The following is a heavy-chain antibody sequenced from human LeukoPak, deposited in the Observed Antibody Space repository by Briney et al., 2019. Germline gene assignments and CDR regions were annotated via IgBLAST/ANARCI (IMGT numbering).Heavy chain of an antibody. D-gene: IGHD5-18*01. CDR3: ARGSASRGYSYGLPFDY. CDR2: ISGYNGNT. J-gene: IGHJ4*02. V-gene: IGHV1-18*01. CDR1: GYTFNSYG. Sequence: ASVKVSCTASGYTFNSYGISWVRQAPGQGLEWMGWISGYNGNTNYAQKLQDRFTMTTDTSTGTVYMELRSLRSDDTAVYYCARGSASRGYSYGLPFDYWGQGTLVTVSS.